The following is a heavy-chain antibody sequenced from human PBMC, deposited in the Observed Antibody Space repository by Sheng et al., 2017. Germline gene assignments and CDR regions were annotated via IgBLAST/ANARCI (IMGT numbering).Heavy chain of an antibody. D-gene: IGHD1-26*01. CDR1: GYTFSNYG. V-gene: IGHV1-18*01. CDR2: ISAYTGNT. Sequence: QVQLVQSGREVKKPGASVKVSCKASGYTFSNYGISWVRQAPGQGLQWMGWISAYTGNTNYVREFQGRVTMTTDTSTNTAYMELSSLRSDDTAVYYCARDRGAKDAFDIWGQGTMVTVSS. CDR3: ARDRGAKDAFDI. J-gene: IGHJ3*02.